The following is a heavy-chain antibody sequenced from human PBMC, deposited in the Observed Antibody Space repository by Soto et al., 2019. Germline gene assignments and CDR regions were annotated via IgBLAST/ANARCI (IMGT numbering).Heavy chain of an antibody. CDR1: VGTFSSYT. Sequence: SVKVSCKASVGTFSSYTIRWVRQAPRQGLEWMGRIIPILGIANYAQKFQGRVTITADKSTSTAYMELSSLRSEDTAVYYCAGLYSGSYPADFQYYYYGMDVWGQGTTVTVSS. CDR3: AGLYSGSYPADFQYYYYGMDV. J-gene: IGHJ6*02. V-gene: IGHV1-69*02. CDR2: IIPILGIA. D-gene: IGHD1-26*01.